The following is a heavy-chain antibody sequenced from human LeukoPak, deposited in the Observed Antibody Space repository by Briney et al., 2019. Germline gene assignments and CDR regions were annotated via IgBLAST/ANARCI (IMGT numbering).Heavy chain of an antibody. CDR3: ARGTNWGGDDAFDI. D-gene: IGHD7-27*01. CDR2: ISSGSSYI. V-gene: IGHV3-21*01. Sequence: GGSLRLSCEASGFTFSNYNMNWVRQAPGKGLEWVSSISSGSSYIYYADSVKGRFTISRDNAKNSLYLQMTSSRAEDTAVYYCARGTNWGGDDAFDIWGQGTMVTVSS. CDR1: GFTFSNYN. J-gene: IGHJ3*02.